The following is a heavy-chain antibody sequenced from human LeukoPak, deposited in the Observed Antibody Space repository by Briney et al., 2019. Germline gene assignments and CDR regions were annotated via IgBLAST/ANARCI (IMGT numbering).Heavy chain of an antibody. Sequence: GASVKVSCKASGYTFTSYGISWVRQAPGQGLEWMGWISAYNGNTNYAQKLQGRVTMTTDTSTSTAYMELRSLRSDDTAVYYCAREESDYYDSSGYYYRYFDYWGQGTLVTVSS. D-gene: IGHD3-22*01. J-gene: IGHJ4*02. CDR2: ISAYNGNT. V-gene: IGHV1-18*01. CDR1: GYTFTSYG. CDR3: AREESDYYDSSGYYYRYFDY.